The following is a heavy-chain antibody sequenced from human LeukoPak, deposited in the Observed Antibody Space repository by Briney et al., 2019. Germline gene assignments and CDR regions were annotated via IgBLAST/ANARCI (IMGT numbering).Heavy chain of an antibody. J-gene: IGHJ3*01. V-gene: IGHV3-7*01. CDR1: GFTFSIYW. CDR3: ARYYYNDNGYSEDAFDL. D-gene: IGHD3-22*01. Sequence: PGGSLRLSCAASGFTFSIYWMTWVRQAPGKGLEWVANIKEDGSEKNYADSMKGRFTISRDNAKNSLYLQMNSLRAEDTAVYYCARYYYNDNGYSEDAFDLWGQGTMVTVSS. CDR2: IKEDGSEK.